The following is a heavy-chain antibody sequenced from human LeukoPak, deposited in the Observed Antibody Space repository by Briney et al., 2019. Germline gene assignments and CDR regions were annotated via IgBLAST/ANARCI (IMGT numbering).Heavy chain of an antibody. Sequence: ASVKVSCKASGYSFVSYGMSWVRQAPGQGLEWMGWINPNSGGTNYAQKFQGRVTMTRDTSISTAYMELSRLRSDDTAVYYCATLRNYDILTAPDYWGQGTLVTVSS. V-gene: IGHV1-2*02. CDR2: INPNSGGT. CDR3: ATLRNYDILTAPDY. CDR1: GYSFVSYG. D-gene: IGHD3-9*01. J-gene: IGHJ4*02.